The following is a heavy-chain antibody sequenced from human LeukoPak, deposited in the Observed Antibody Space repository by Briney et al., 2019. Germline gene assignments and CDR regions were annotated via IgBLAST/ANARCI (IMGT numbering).Heavy chain of an antibody. J-gene: IGHJ4*02. CDR3: ARDTGIYRTIDY. D-gene: IGHD1-26*01. CDR2: ISSSSTYI. CDR1: GFTFNNYS. V-gene: IGHV3-21*01. Sequence: PGGSLRLSCVASGFTFNNYSMNWVRQAPGEGLEWVSSISSSSTYIYHADSVKGRFTISRDNAKNSLYLQMNSLRAEDTAVYYCARDTGIYRTIDYWGQGTLVTVSS.